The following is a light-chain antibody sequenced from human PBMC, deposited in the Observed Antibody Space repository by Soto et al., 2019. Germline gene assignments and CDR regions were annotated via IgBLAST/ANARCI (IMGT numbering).Light chain of an antibody. J-gene: IGKJ2*01. CDR3: QQSYSTLMYT. CDR2: AAS. CDR1: QSISSY. Sequence: DIQMTQSPSSLSASVGDRVTITCRASQSISSYLNWYQQKPGKAPKLLIYAASSLQSGVPSRCSGSGSGTDFTLPISSLQPEDFATYYCQQSYSTLMYTFGQGTKLEIK. V-gene: IGKV1-39*01.